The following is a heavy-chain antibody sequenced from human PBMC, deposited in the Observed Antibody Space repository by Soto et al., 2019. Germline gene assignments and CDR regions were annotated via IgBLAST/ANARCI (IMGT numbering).Heavy chain of an antibody. CDR1: GFTFSSYA. V-gene: IGHV3-23*01. J-gene: IGHJ4*02. Sequence: GSLRLSCAASGFTFSSYAMSWVRQAPGKGLEWVSAISGSGGSTYYADSVKGRFTISRDNSKNTLYLQMNSLRAEDTAVYYCAKQSGAGYYDYVWGSYSDLYYFDYWGQGTLVTVSS. CDR3: AKQSGAGYYDYVWGSYSDLYYFDY. CDR2: ISGSGGST. D-gene: IGHD3-16*01.